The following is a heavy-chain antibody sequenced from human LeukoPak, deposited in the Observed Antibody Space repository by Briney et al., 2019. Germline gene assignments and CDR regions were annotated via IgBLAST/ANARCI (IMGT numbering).Heavy chain of an antibody. D-gene: IGHD6-19*01. CDR1: GFSFSDYY. CDR2: ITNSDSTI. V-gene: IGHV3-11*04. Sequence: LGGSLRLSCAASGFSFSDYYMSWIRQAPGKGLEWVSYITNSDSTIYYADSVKGRFTISRDNAKNSLYLQMNSLRAEDTAVYYCAARSGQQSFDYWGQGTLVTVSS. J-gene: IGHJ4*02. CDR3: AARSGQQSFDY.